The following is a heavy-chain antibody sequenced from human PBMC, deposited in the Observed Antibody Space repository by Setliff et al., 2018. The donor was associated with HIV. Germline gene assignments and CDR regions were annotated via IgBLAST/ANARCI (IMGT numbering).Heavy chain of an antibody. CDR3: AKHGFERKSPYNWFDS. CDR2: IYPDDSAT. Sequence: PGESLKISCKGFGYSFSDNWIGWVRQMPGKGLEWMGIIYPDDSATRYSPSFPGQVTISADKSINTAYLRWRSLRASDTAIYFCAKHGFERKSPYNWFDSWGQGTLVTVSS. D-gene: IGHD3-16*01. J-gene: IGHJ5*01. CDR1: GYSFSDNW. V-gene: IGHV5-51*01.